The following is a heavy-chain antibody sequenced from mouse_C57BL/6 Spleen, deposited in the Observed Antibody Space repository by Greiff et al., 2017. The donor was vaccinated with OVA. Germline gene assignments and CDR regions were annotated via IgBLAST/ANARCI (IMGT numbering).Heavy chain of an antibody. Sequence: QVQLQQSGAELVRPGASVTLSCKASGYTFTDYEMHWVKQTPVHGLEWIGAIDPETGGTAYNQKFKGKAILTADKSSSTAYMELRSLTSEDSAVYYCTRYGTTVGNYAMDYWGQGTSVTVSS. J-gene: IGHJ4*01. D-gene: IGHD1-1*01. CDR1: GYTFTDYE. CDR2: IDPETGGT. V-gene: IGHV1-15*01. CDR3: TRYGTTVGNYAMDY.